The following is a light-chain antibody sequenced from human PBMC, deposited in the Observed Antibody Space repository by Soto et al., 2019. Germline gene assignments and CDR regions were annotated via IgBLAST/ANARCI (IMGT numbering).Light chain of an antibody. Sequence: DIPMTQSPASLSASVGDRVTITCRASQAINKNLNWYRHKLGKAPELLIYDASDSQAGVPSRFSGSGSGADFTLIISGLQPEDFETYYCQQSYNSPYTFGQGTKLEIK. V-gene: IGKV1-39*01. CDR3: QQSYNSPYT. CDR1: QAINKN. J-gene: IGKJ2*01. CDR2: DAS.